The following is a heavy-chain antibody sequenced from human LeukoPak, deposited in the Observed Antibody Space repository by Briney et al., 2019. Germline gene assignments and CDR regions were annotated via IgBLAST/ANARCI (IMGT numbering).Heavy chain of an antibody. Sequence: RGSLRLSCAVSGFRVSDYYMSWVRQAPGKGLEWVGLIRDSGEAFYADFVRGRFAISRDESENTLYLQMNSLRVEDTAVYFCARDRAALQDWVEFDPWGQGTPVIVSS. CDR1: GFRVSDYY. V-gene: IGHV3-66*03. J-gene: IGHJ5*02. D-gene: IGHD3/OR15-3a*01. CDR2: IRDSGEA. CDR3: ARDRAALQDWVEFDP.